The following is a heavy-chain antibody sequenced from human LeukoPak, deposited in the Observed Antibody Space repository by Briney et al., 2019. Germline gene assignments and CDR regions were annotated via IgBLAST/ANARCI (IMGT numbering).Heavy chain of an antibody. CDR1: GFTFSSYG. Sequence: GGSLRLSCAASGFTFSSYGMHWVRQAPGKGLEWVAVISYDGSNKYYADSVKGRFTISRDNSKNTPYLQMNSLRAEDTAVYYCAKDRCFDYWGQGTLVTVSS. D-gene: IGHD3-16*02. CDR3: AKDRCFDY. J-gene: IGHJ4*02. CDR2: ISYDGSNK. V-gene: IGHV3-30*18.